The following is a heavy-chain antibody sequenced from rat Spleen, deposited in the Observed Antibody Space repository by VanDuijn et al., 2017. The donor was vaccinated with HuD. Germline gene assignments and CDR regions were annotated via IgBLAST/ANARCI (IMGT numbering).Heavy chain of an antibody. Sequence: EVQLVESDGGLVQPGRSLKLSCAASGFTFSDYYMAWVRQAPTKGLGWVATISYDGSSTYYRDSVKGRFTISRDNAKSTLYLQMDSLRSEDTATYYCARQGTMGVEGFAYWGQGTLVTVSS. J-gene: IGHJ3*01. CDR3: ARQGTMGVEGFAY. CDR2: ISYDGSST. D-gene: IGHD1-7*01. CDR1: GFTFSDYY. V-gene: IGHV5-29*01.